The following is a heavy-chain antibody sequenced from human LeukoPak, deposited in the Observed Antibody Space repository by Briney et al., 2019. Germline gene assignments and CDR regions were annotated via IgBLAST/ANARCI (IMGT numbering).Heavy chain of an antibody. D-gene: IGHD3-3*01. CDR3: ARVEVTIFGVMRDY. CDR2: INHSGRT. CDR1: GGSFSGYY. Sequence: SETLSLTCAVYGGSFSGYYWSWIRQPPGKGLEWIGEINHSGRTNYNPSRKRRVTISVATSTNQFSLKMSSVTAADTAVYYCARVEVTIFGVMRDYWGQGTLVTVSS. J-gene: IGHJ4*02. V-gene: IGHV4-34*01.